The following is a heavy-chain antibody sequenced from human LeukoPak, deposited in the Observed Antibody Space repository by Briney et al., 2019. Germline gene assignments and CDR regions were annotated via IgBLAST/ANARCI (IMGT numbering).Heavy chain of an antibody. CDR3: ARIYGSGSYSPIDFDY. V-gene: IGHV4-59*01. J-gene: IGHJ4*02. D-gene: IGHD3-10*01. CDR1: GGSISSYY. CDR2: IYYSGST. Sequence: SETLSLTCTVSGGSISSYYWSWIRQPPGKGLEWIGYIYYSGSTNYSPSLKSRVTISVDTSKNQFSLKLSSVTAADTAVYYCARIYGSGSYSPIDFDYWGQGTLATVSS.